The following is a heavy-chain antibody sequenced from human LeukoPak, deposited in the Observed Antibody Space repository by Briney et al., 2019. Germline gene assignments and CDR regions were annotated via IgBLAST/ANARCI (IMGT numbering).Heavy chain of an antibody. Sequence: GGSLRLSCAASGFTFNSYVMTWVRQAPGKGLESVSVINDGGRTFYADSVKGRFTISRDNTKNMLYLQMSSLRAEDTAVYYCAGAPETGHWGQGTLVTVSS. CDR2: INDGGRT. CDR3: AGAPETGH. CDR1: GFTFNSYV. J-gene: IGHJ4*02. V-gene: IGHV3-66*01. D-gene: IGHD5-24*01.